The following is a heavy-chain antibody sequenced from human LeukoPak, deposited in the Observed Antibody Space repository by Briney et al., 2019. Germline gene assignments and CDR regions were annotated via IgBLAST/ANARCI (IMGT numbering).Heavy chain of an antibody. CDR3: ANLQQWLVIPPHDY. CDR1: AFTVSSYA. J-gene: IGHJ4*02. D-gene: IGHD6-19*01. Sequence: PGGSLRLSCAASAFTVSSYAMSCVRQAQGKGREWVSAIRGSGGRTYYADSVQGRCTISRDHSKNTLYLQMNSLRAEDTGVYYCANLQQWLVIPPHDYWRQGTLVTVSS. CDR2: IRGSGGRT. V-gene: IGHV3-23*01.